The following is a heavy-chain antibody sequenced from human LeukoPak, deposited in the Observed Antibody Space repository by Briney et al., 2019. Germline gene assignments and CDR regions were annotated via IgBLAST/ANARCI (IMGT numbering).Heavy chain of an antibody. CDR3: AREVLRWFDP. CDR2: IYYSGST. Sequence: SETLSLTCTVSGGSISSSSYYWGWIRQPPGKGLEWIGNIYYSGSTYYNPSLKSRVTISLDTSKNQFSLKLSSVTAADTAVYYCAREVLRWFDPWGQGTLVTVSS. D-gene: IGHD1-14*01. CDR1: GGSISSSSYY. V-gene: IGHV4-39*07. J-gene: IGHJ5*02.